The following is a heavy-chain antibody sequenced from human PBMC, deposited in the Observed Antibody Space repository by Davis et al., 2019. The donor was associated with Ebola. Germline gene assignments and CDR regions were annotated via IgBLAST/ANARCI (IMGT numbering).Heavy chain of an antibody. CDR3: ARGSQWLGPDY. V-gene: IGHV4-59*01. CDR1: GGSFSTYY. Sequence: MPSETLSLTCTVSGGSFSTYYWSWVRQPPGKGLEWVGYIYYSGTTHYNPSLRGRVTISVDTSKKYFSLKLGSVTAADTAVYYCARGSQWLGPDYWGQGTLVTVSS. CDR2: IYYSGTT. J-gene: IGHJ4*02. D-gene: IGHD6-19*01.